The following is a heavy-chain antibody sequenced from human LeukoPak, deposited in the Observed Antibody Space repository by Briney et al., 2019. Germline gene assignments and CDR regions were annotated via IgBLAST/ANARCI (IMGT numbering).Heavy chain of an antibody. CDR1: GFTFSNYA. J-gene: IGHJ4*02. CDR3: AKWANYEVLTGYYVPDY. Sequence: GASLRLSCAASGFTFSNYAMSWVRQAPGKGLEWVSPILGSGFTTYYADSVKGRVTVSRDNSKSTLYLQMNSRRAEDTTVYYCAKWANYEVLTGYYVPDYWGQGTLVTVSS. V-gene: IGHV3-23*01. D-gene: IGHD3-9*01. CDR2: ILGSGFTT.